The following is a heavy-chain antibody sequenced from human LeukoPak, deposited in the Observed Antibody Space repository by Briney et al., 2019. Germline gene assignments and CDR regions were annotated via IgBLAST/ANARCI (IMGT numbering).Heavy chain of an antibody. V-gene: IGHV4-34*01. Sequence: SETLSLTCAVYGGSFSGYYWSWIRQPPGKGLEWIGSIYYSGSTYYNPSLKSRVTISVDTSKNQFSLKLSSVTAADTAVYYCARLKYYDFWSGYYSPGSAHFDYWGQGTLVTVSS. J-gene: IGHJ4*02. CDR1: GGSFSGYY. D-gene: IGHD3-3*01. CDR2: IYYSGST. CDR3: ARLKYYDFWSGYYSPGSAHFDY.